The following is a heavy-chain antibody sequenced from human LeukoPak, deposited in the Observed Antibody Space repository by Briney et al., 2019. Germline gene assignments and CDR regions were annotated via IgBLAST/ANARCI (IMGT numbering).Heavy chain of an antibody. CDR3: ARLDWNYVDVDY. CDR2: IYYSGST. J-gene: IGHJ4*02. Sequence: SETLSLTCTVSGGSISSYYWSWIRQPPGKGLEWIGYIYYSGSTNYNPSLKSRVTISVDTSKNQFSLKLSSVTAADTAVYYCARLDWNYVDVDYWGQGTLVTVSS. V-gene: IGHV4-59*08. D-gene: IGHD1-7*01. CDR1: GGSISSYY.